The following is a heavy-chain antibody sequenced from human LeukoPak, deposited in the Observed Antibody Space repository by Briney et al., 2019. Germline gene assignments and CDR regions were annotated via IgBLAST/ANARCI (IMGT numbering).Heavy chain of an antibody. V-gene: IGHV4-4*08. J-gene: IGHJ3*02. Sequence: SETLSLTCTVSGGSISSYYWSWIRQPPGKGLEWIGRIYTSGSTNYNPSLKSRVTISVDTSKNQFSLKLSSVTAADTAVYYCARDFYDSSGYYYPADAFDIWGQGTMVTVSS. CDR2: IYTSGST. D-gene: IGHD3-22*01. CDR3: ARDFYDSSGYYYPADAFDI. CDR1: GGSISSYY.